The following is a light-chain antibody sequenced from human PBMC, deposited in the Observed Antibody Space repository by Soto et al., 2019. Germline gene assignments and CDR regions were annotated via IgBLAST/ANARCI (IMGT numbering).Light chain of an antibody. CDR3: QQYNNWPPYT. Sequence: ETVMTQSPATRSVSPGERATLSCRASQSVTTNLAWYQKKPGQPPRLLIYNAFTRATGFPARFSGSGSGTNFTLTISSLQSEDFAVYFCQQYNNWPPYTFGQGTKLEIK. CDR2: NAF. CDR1: QSVTTN. V-gene: IGKV3-15*01. J-gene: IGKJ2*01.